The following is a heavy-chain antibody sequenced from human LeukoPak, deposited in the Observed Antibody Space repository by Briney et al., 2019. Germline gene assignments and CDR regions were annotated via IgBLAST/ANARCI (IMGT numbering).Heavy chain of an antibody. CDR1: GGTFSSYA. CDR2: IIPIFGTA. V-gene: IGHV1-69*13. D-gene: IGHD1-26*01. Sequence: SVKVSCKASGGTFSSYAISWVRQAPGQGLEWMGGIIPIFGTANYAQKFQGRVTITADESTSTAYMELSSLRSEDTAVYYCAKESVVGATLDYWGQGTLVTVSS. J-gene: IGHJ4*02. CDR3: AKESVVGATLDY.